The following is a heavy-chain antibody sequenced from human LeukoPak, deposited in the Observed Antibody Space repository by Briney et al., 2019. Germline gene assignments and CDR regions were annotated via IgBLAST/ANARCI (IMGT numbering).Heavy chain of an antibody. J-gene: IGHJ2*01. V-gene: IGHV1-18*01. CDR2: ISAHNGNT. CDR1: GYTFTTHG. CDR3: ARDRYFDL. Sequence: ASVKVSCKASGYTFTTHGIAWVRQAPGQGLEWMGWISAHNGNTNYAQSLQGRVTMTTDTSTNTAYMELRSLRSDDTAVYYCARDRYFDLWGRVTLVAVSS.